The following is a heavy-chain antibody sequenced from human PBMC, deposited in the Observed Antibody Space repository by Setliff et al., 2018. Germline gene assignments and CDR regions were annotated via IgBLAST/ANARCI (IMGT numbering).Heavy chain of an antibody. J-gene: IGHJ5*01. CDR3: AGRDYSGGDS. D-gene: IGHD4-4*01. CDR1: GDSISSNNYY. V-gene: IGHV4-39*02. Sequence: SETLSLTCTVSGDSISSNNYYWGLIRQSPGKGLEWIGSVFYSGAAYYNPSLEGRVTISADTSNNSFSLNLFSVTAADTAVYYCAGRDYSGGDSWGHGTLVTVSS. CDR2: VFYSGAA.